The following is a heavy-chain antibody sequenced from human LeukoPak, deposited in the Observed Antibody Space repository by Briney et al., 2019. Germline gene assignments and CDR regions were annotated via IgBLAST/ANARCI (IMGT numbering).Heavy chain of an antibody. V-gene: IGHV4-59*01. CDR2: IYYSGST. Sequence: SETLSLTCTVSGGSISSYYWSWIRQPPGKGLEWIGYIYYSGSTNYNPSLKSRVTIPVDTSKNQFSLELSSVTAADTAVYYCARARDGYNHPLIDYWGQGTLVTVSS. D-gene: IGHD5-24*01. CDR3: ARARDGYNHPLIDY. CDR1: GGSISSYY. J-gene: IGHJ4*02.